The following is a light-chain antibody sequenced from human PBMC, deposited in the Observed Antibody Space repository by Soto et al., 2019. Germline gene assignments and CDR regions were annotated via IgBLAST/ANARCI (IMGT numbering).Light chain of an antibody. Sequence: QSALTQPASVSGSPGQSITISCTGTSSDVGGYNYVSWYQQHPGKAPKLMIDDVSNRPSGVSNRFSGSKSGNTASLTISGLHAEDEADYYCSSYTSSSTLGVFGGGTKLTVL. V-gene: IGLV2-14*01. CDR1: SSDVGGYNY. CDR3: SSYTSSSTLGV. J-gene: IGLJ2*01. CDR2: DVS.